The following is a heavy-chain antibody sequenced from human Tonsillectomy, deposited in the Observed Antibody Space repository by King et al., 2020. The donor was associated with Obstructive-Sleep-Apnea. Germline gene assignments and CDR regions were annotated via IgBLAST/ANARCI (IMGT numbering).Heavy chain of an antibody. CDR3: ARDIGEEGPGVDP. Sequence: DVQLVESGGGLVKPGGSLRLSCAASGFTFSSYSMNWVRQAPGKGLEWVSSISSSSSYIYYADSVKGRFTISRDNAKNSLYLQMNSLRAEDTAVYYCARDIGEEGPGVDPWGQGTLVTVSS. D-gene: IGHD3-10*01. V-gene: IGHV3-21*01. CDR2: ISSSSSYI. CDR1: GFTFSSYS. J-gene: IGHJ5*02.